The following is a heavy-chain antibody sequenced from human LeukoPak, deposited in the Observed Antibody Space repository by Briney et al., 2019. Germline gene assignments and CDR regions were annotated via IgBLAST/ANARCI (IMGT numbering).Heavy chain of an antibody. D-gene: IGHD4-17*01. CDR1: GGSISSYY. J-gene: IGHJ1*01. CDR3: ATTTVGEYFQH. V-gene: IGHV4-59*01. CDR2: IYYSGST. Sequence: SETLSLICTVSGGSISSYYWSWIRQPPGKGPEWIGYIYYSGSTNYNPSLKSRVTISVDTSKNQFSLKLSSVTAADTAVYYCATTTVGEYFQHWGQGTLVTVSS.